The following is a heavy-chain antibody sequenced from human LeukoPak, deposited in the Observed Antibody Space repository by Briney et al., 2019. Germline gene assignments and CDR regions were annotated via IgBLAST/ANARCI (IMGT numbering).Heavy chain of an antibody. Sequence: QPGGSLRLSCAASGFFFNTNAMSWVRQAPGMGLEWVAAIGNSDETYYADAVKGRFTISRDNSKNTLYLQMNSLRAEDTAVYYCAKNALVVISPYYFDYWGQGTLVTVSS. CDR2: IGNSDET. CDR1: GFFFNTNA. J-gene: IGHJ4*02. V-gene: IGHV3-23*01. CDR3: AKNALVVISPYYFDY. D-gene: IGHD3-22*01.